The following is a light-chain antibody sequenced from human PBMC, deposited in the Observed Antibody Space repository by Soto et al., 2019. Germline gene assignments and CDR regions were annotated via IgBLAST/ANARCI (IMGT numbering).Light chain of an antibody. CDR1: QNVSSY. CDR3: QQRSKWRT. J-gene: IGKJ1*01. CDR2: DAS. V-gene: IGKV3-11*01. Sequence: EIVLTQSPATLSLSPGERDTLSFRASQNVSSYLAWYQQKPGQAPRLLIYDASKRATGIPARFSGSGFGTDYTLTISSLEPEDFAVYYCQQRSKWRTFGQGTKVDIK.